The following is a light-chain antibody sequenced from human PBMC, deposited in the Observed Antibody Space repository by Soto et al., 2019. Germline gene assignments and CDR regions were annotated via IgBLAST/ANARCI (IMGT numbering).Light chain of an antibody. CDR3: CSYAGGSTWV. J-gene: IGLJ3*02. V-gene: IGLV2-23*01. Sequence: QSVLTQPASVSGSPGQSITISCTGTRSDVGGYNLVSWYQHHPGKAPKLMIYEGSKRPSGVSNRFSGSKYGNTASLTISGLQVEDEADYYCCSYAGGSTWVFGGGTKLTVL. CDR2: EGS. CDR1: RSDVGGYNL.